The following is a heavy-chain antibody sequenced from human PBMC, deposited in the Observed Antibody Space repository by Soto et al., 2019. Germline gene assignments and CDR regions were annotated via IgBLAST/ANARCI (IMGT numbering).Heavy chain of an antibody. CDR2: ISPRTGSA. J-gene: IGHJ6*02. CDR1: GYTFTDYY. V-gene: IGHV1-2*02. D-gene: IGHD3-10*01. Sequence: ASVKVSCKASGYTFTDYYIHWVRQAPGRGLEWMGWISPRTGSANFAQRSQGRVSMTRDTSITTAYMELRRLKSDDTAVYYCARGPYYGPAYGTDVWGQGTTVTVSS. CDR3: ARGPYYGPAYGTDV.